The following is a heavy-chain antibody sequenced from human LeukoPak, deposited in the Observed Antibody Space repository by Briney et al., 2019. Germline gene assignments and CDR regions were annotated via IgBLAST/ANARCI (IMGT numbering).Heavy chain of an antibody. J-gene: IGHJ3*01. CDR3: VESTGWYHGFDV. Sequence: SETLSLTCTVFGSSISNPDYYWGWIRQPPGKGLEWIGSASYRGSPYYNPSLMSRVTMSVDTSKSQFSLELRSVSAADTAVYYCVESTGWYHGFDVWGPGTRVAVSS. CDR1: GSSISNPDYY. CDR2: ASYRGSP. D-gene: IGHD6-19*01. V-gene: IGHV4-39*01.